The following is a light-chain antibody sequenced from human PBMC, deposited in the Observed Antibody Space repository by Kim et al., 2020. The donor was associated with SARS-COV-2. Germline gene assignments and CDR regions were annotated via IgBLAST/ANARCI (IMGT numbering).Light chain of an antibody. CDR1: PSVRGRN. V-gene: IGKV3-20*01. CDR3: QQYGNLPYT. Sequence: LSPGESATLSCRASPSVRGRNLAWYQQSPGHPPRLLIYDAATRSTGISSRFSGSWSGTDFTLTIDRLEPGDFAVYLCQQYGNLPYTFGQGTKLEI. CDR2: DAA. J-gene: IGKJ2*01.